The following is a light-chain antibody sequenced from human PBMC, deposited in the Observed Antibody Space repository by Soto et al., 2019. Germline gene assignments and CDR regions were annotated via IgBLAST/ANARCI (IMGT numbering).Light chain of an antibody. CDR1: QTVSSN. CDR3: QQYNNWPPFT. CDR2: SAS. J-gene: IGKJ3*01. V-gene: IGKV3-15*01. Sequence: EVVMTQSPATLSVSPGESATLSCRASQTVSSNLAWYQHKPGQAPRLLIYSASTRATGIPARFSGSGSGTDFTLTINNLQSEDSAVYFGQQYNNWPPFTSGPGTKVDIK.